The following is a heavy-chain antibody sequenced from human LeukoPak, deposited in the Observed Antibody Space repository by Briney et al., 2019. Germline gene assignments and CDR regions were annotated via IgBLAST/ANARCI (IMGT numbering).Heavy chain of an antibody. Sequence: PGGSLRLSCAGSGLTFINYWMTWVRQVPGKGLEWVANINRDGSAKSYLPSVRGRFTISKDDVKDSLYLQMDSLRPEDTAIYYCARVEYSGSGNLYWGQGTLVTVSS. CDR1: GLTFINYW. D-gene: IGHD2-15*01. CDR3: ARVEYSGSGNLY. V-gene: IGHV3-7*01. J-gene: IGHJ4*02. CDR2: INRDGSAK.